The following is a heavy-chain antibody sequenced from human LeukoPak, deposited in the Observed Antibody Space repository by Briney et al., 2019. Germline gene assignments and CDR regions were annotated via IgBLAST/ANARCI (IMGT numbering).Heavy chain of an antibody. J-gene: IGHJ4*02. V-gene: IGHV3-30*02. Sequence: PGGSLRLSCAASGFTFSSYGMHWVRQAPGKGLEWVAFIRYDGSNKYYADSVKGRFTISRDNSKNTLYLQMNSLRAEDTAVYYCAKDQDHLLWFGDTPPTWGQGTLVTVSS. CDR3: AKDQDHLLWFGDTPPT. CDR1: GFTFSSYG. CDR2: IRYDGSNK. D-gene: IGHD3-10*01.